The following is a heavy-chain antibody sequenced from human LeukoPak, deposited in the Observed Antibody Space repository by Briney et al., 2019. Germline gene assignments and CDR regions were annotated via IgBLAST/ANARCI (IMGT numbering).Heavy chain of an antibody. J-gene: IGHJ4*02. Sequence: SETLSLTCAVYGGSFSGYYWSWIRQPPGKGLEWSGEINHSGSTKYNPSLKSRVTISVDTSKNQFSLKLSSVTAADTAVYYCARGTMTTVTYYFDYWGQGTLVSVSS. CDR1: GGSFSGYY. CDR2: INHSGST. CDR3: ARGTMTTVTYYFDY. V-gene: IGHV4-34*01. D-gene: IGHD4-17*01.